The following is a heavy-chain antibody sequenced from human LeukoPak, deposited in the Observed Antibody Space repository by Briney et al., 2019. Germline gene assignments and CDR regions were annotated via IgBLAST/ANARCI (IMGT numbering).Heavy chain of an antibody. V-gene: IGHV3-7*01. CDR2: IKPDGSEK. CDR3: ARGGSWSRDN. Sequence: GGSLRLSCVPSGFTFSSYWMNWVRQAPGKGLEWVAIIKPDGSEKFYADSVRGRFTISRDNAKNSLYLQMNSLRADDTAVYYCARGGSWSRDNSGQGPLVTVSS. J-gene: IGHJ4*02. CDR1: GFTFSSYW. D-gene: IGHD2-8*02.